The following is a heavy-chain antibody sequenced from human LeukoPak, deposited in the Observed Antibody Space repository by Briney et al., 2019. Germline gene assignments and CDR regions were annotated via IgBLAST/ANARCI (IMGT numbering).Heavy chain of an antibody. D-gene: IGHD2-21*01. CDR3: TTIGIGIIGRDPVDY. V-gene: IGHV3-49*04. CDR1: GFTFRDYA. Sequence: GGSLRLSCAASGFTFRDYAMSWVRLAPGKGLQWVGFIRSKTYGGAADYGASVKGRFTIYRDDSQSIAYLLMNRLEIEDTAVYYCTTIGIGIIGRDPVDYWGQGTLVTVSS. CDR2: IRSKTYGGAA. J-gene: IGHJ4*02.